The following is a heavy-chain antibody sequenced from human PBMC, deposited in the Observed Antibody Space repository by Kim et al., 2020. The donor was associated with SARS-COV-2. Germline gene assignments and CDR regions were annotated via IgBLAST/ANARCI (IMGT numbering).Heavy chain of an antibody. J-gene: IGHJ4*02. CDR2: TDTDGTYA. Sequence: GGSLRLSCAGSGYTFSNYWMHWVRQVPGKGLVWVARTDTDGTYASYADSAKGRFTISRDNTKNTLYLQMKSLTVEDAAVYYCARGTSERPGIDYWGQGILVTVSS. CDR1: GYTFSNYW. CDR3: ARGTSERPGIDY. V-gene: IGHV3-74*01. D-gene: IGHD1-7*01.